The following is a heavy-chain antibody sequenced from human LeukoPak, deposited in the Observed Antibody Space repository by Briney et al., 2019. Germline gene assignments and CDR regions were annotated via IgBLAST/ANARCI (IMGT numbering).Heavy chain of an antibody. CDR1: GXSFRGYY. J-gene: IGHJ4*02. CDR3: ASTERCSTTCPLDY. Sequence: SETLSLTCAVYGXSFRGYYWSWIRQPPGKGLEWIGEINHSGSTNYNPSLKSRVTISLDTSMKKFSLKLNSVTAADTAVYYCASTERCSTTCPLDYWGQGTLVTVSS. D-gene: IGHD2-2*01. CDR2: INHSGST. V-gene: IGHV4-34*01.